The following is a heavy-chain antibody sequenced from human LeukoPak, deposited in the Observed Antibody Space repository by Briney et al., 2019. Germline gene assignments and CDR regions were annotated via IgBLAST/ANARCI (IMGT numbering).Heavy chain of an antibody. CDR3: ARGLRWSPLDY. D-gene: IGHD4-23*01. CDR2: INHSGST. J-gene: IGHJ4*02. V-gene: IGHV4-34*01. CDR1: GGSFSGYY. Sequence: NPSETLSLTCAVYGGSFSGYYWSWIRQPPGKGLEWIGEINHSGSTNYNPSLKSRVTISVDTSKNQFSLKLSSVTAADTAVYYCARGLRWSPLDYWGQGTLVTGSS.